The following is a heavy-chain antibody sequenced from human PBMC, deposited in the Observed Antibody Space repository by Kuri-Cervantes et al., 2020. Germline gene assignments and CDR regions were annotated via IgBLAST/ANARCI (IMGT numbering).Heavy chain of an antibody. CDR3: ARVVPTEDAFDI. J-gene: IGHJ3*02. V-gene: IGHV3-7*04. CDR1: GFTFSTYW. CDR2: IKQDGSER. Sequence: GESLKISCAASGFTFSTYWMSWVRQAPGKGLEWVANIKQDGSERYYVDSVTGRFTISRDNAKNSLFLQMNSLRAEDTAPYYCARVVPTEDAFDIWGQGTMVTVSS. D-gene: IGHD1-26*01.